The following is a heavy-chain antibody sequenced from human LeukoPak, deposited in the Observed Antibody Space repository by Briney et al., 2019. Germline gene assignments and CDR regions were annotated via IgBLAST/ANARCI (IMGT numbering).Heavy chain of an antibody. CDR1: GGSVSSGSYY. Sequence: PSETLSLTCTVSGGSVSSGSYYWSWIRQPPGKGLEWIGYIYYSGSTNYNPSLKSRVTLSVDTSKNQFSLKLSSVTAADTAVYYCARAHGSGSYYEYNWFDPWGQGTLVTVSS. J-gene: IGHJ5*02. D-gene: IGHD3-10*01. CDR3: ARAHGSGSYYEYNWFDP. V-gene: IGHV4-61*01. CDR2: IYYSGST.